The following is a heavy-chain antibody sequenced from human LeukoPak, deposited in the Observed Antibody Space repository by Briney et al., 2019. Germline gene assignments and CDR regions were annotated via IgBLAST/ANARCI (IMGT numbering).Heavy chain of an antibody. V-gene: IGHV4-38-2*02. Sequence: SETLSLTCAVSGYSISSGYYWGWIRQPPGKGLEWIGSIYHSGSTYYNPSLKSRVTISVDTSKNQFSLRLSSVTAADMAVYYCARDKSDCSSTSCYSYYYYGMDVWGKGTTVTVSS. CDR1: GYSISSGYY. J-gene: IGHJ6*04. D-gene: IGHD2-2*01. CDR3: ARDKSDCSSTSCYSYYYYGMDV. CDR2: IYHSGST.